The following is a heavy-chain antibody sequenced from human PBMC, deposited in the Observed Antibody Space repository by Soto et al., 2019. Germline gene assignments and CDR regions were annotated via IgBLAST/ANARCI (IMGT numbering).Heavy chain of an antibody. D-gene: IGHD3-10*01. CDR1: GGSICSSSYD. CDR3: ARLKLTRIFDY. J-gene: IGHJ4*02. Sequence: SETLSLTCTVSGGSICSSSYDWGWIRQPPGKGLEWIGSIYYSGSTYYNPSLKSRVTISVDTSKNQFSLKLSSVTAADTAVYYCARLKLTRIFDYWGQGTLVTVSS. V-gene: IGHV4-39*01. CDR2: IYYSGST.